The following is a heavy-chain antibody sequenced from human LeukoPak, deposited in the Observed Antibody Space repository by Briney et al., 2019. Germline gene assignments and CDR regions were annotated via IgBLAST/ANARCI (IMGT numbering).Heavy chain of an antibody. CDR2: ISGSGGST. J-gene: IGHJ4*02. D-gene: IGHD3-22*01. V-gene: IGHV3-23*01. Sequence: GGSLRLSCAASGFTFSSYAMSWVRQAPGKGLEWVSAISGSGGSTYYADSVKGRFTISRDNSKNTLYLQMDSLRAEDTAVYYCAKSDYYDSSGYYVYYFDYWGQGTLVTVSS. CDR3: AKSDYYDSSGYYVYYFDY. CDR1: GFTFSSYA.